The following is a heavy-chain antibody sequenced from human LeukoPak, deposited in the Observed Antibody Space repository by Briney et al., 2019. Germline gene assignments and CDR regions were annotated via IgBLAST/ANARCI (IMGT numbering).Heavy chain of an antibody. CDR2: ISYDGSNK. J-gene: IGHJ4*02. CDR3: ARDKSSSWSHFDY. D-gene: IGHD6-13*01. CDR1: GFTFSSYA. Sequence: GRSLRLSCAASGFTFSSYAMPWVRQAPGKGLEWVAVISYDGSNKYYADSVKGRFTISRDNSKSTLYLQMNSLGAEDTAVYYCARDKSSSWSHFDYWGQGTLVTVSS. V-gene: IGHV3-30*04.